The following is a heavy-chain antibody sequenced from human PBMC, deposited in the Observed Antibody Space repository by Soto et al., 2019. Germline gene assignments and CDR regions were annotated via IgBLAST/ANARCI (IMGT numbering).Heavy chain of an antibody. Sequence: PSETLSLTCAVSGGSISSSNWWSWVRQPPGKGLEWIGEIYHSGSTNYNPSLKSRVTISVDKSKNQLSLKLSSVTAADTAVYYCARSARVVVPAAQYYYYGMDVWGQGTTVTVSS. CDR2: IYHSGST. J-gene: IGHJ6*02. V-gene: IGHV4-4*02. CDR1: GGSISSSNW. CDR3: ARSARVVVPAAQYYYYGMDV. D-gene: IGHD2-2*01.